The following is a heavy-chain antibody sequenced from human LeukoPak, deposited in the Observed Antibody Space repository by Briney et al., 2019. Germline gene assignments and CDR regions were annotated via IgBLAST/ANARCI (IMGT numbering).Heavy chain of an antibody. D-gene: IGHD1-26*01. CDR2: INPNSGGT. Sequence: GASVKVSCKASGYTFTGYYMHWVRQAPGQGLEWMGWINPNSGGTNYAQKFQGGVTMTRDTSISTAYMELSRLRSDDTAVYYCARDKGKYSGSYPLDYWGQGTLVTVSS. CDR3: ARDKGKYSGSYPLDY. CDR1: GYTFTGYY. V-gene: IGHV1-2*02. J-gene: IGHJ4*02.